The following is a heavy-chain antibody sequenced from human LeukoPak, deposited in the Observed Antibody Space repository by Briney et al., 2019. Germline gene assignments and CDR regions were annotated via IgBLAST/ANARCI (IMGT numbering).Heavy chain of an antibody. CDR1: GFTFSSYG. CDR2: IRYDGSNK. J-gene: IGHJ4*02. D-gene: IGHD6-13*01. Sequence: GGSLRLSCAASGFTFSSYGMHWVRQALGKGLEWVAFIRYDGSNKYYADSVKGRFTISRDNSKNTLYLQMNSLRAEDTAVYYCASYIAAAGPFDYWGQGTLVTVSS. V-gene: IGHV3-30*02. CDR3: ASYIAAAGPFDY.